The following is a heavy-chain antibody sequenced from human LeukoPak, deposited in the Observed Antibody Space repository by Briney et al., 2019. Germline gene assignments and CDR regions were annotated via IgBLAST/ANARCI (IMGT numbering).Heavy chain of an antibody. D-gene: IGHD7-27*01. Sequence: GESLKISCKGSGYSFTSYWIGWVRQMPGKGLEWMGRIDPSDSYTNYSPSFQGHVTISADKSISTAYLQWSSLKASDTAMYYCARPNWGKGDFDYWGQGTLVTVSS. CDR1: GYSFTSYW. CDR2: IDPSDSYT. V-gene: IGHV5-10-1*01. J-gene: IGHJ4*02. CDR3: ARPNWGKGDFDY.